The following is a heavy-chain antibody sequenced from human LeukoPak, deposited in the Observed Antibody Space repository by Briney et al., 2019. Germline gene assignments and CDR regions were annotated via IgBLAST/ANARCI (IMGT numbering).Heavy chain of an antibody. D-gene: IGHD5-24*01. CDR3: TTDGGLQLFDY. Sequence: PGGSLRLSCAASGLTFSNAWMSWVRQAPGKGLEWVGRIKSKTDGGTTDYAAPVKGRFTISRDDSKNTLYLRMNSLKTEDTAVYYCTTDGGLQLFDYWGQGTLVTVSS. J-gene: IGHJ4*02. V-gene: IGHV3-15*01. CDR2: IKSKTDGGTT. CDR1: GLTFSNAW.